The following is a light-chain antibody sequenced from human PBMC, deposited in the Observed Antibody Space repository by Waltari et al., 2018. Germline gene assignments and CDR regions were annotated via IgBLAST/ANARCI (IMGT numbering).Light chain of an antibody. CDR3: QSYGGFNPVV. CDR2: EDS. V-gene: IGLV6-57*03. CDR1: SGSIASNY. J-gene: IGLJ3*02. Sequence: FLLTQHHPGSESPGKTVTISCTRTSGSIASNYVQWYQQRPGSAPTTVIFEDSQRPSGVPGRFSGSVYISSNSACLTISGLETEDEADYYGQSYGGFNPVVFGGGTKLTVL.